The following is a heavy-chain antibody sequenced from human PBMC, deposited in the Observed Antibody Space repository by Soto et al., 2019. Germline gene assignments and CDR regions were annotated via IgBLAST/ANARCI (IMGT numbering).Heavy chain of an antibody. Sequence: PGGSLRLSCAASGFTFSDYYMSWIRQAPGKGLEWVSYISSSGSTIYYADSVKGRFTISRYNAKNSLYLQMNSLRAEDTAVYYCARDSSPPRNVDYWGQGTLVTVSS. CDR3: ARDSSPPRNVDY. V-gene: IGHV3-11*01. J-gene: IGHJ4*02. CDR2: ISSSGSTI. CDR1: GFTFSDYY.